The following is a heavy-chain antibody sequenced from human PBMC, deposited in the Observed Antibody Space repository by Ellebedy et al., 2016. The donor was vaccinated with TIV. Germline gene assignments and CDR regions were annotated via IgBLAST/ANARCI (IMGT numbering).Heavy chain of an antibody. V-gene: IGHV3-30-3*01. Sequence: PGGSLRLSCAASGFTFSSYAMHWVRQAPGKGLEWVAVISYDGSNKYYADSVKGRFTISRDNSKNTLYLQMNSLRAEDTAVYYCARDPGRYSCGYGMDVWGQGTTVTVSS. D-gene: IGHD5-18*01. CDR3: ARDPGRYSCGYGMDV. J-gene: IGHJ6*02. CDR2: ISYDGSNK. CDR1: GFTFSSYA.